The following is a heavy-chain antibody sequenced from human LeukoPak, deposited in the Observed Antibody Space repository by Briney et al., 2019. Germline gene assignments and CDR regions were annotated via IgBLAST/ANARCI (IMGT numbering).Heavy chain of an antibody. D-gene: IGHD3-16*01. CDR3: AKDLGYDYVWGEGNLYDY. J-gene: IGHJ4*02. CDR1: GFTFSSFG. Sequence: SGGSLRLSCEASGFTFSSFGMSWVRQAPGKGLEWVSVISGRGGKTDYADSVKGRFTISRDNSKNTLYLQMNSLRVEDTAVYYCAKDLGYDYVWGEGNLYDYWGQGILVTVSS. CDR2: ISGRGGKT. V-gene: IGHV3-23*01.